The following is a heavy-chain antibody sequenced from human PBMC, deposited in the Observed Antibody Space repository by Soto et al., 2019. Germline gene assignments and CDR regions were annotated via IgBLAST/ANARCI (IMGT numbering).Heavy chain of an antibody. Sequence: ESGGGLVQPGGSLRLSCAASGFTFSSYEMNWVRQAPGKGLEWFSYISSSGSIIYYADSVKGRFTISRDNAKYSLYLQMNRLRAEDTAVYYCARDHCSSPSCYNGAQHNWFAPWGQGTLVTVSS. CDR2: ISSSGSII. CDR3: ARDHCSSPSCYNGAQHNWFAP. D-gene: IGHD2-2*02. J-gene: IGHJ5*02. V-gene: IGHV3-48*03. CDR1: GFTFSSYE.